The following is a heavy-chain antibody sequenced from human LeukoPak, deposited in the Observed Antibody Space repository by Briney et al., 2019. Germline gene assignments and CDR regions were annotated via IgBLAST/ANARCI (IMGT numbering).Heavy chain of an antibody. CDR2: IYYSGST. J-gene: IGHJ5*02. D-gene: IGHD1-20*01. CDR1: GGSISSSSYY. Sequence: SETLSLTCTVSGGSISSSSYYWGWIRQPPGKGLEWIGSIYYSGSTYYNPSLKSRVTISVDTSKNQFSLKLSSVTAADTAVYYCARRRGLYNWKPNWFDPWGQGTLVTVSS. CDR3: ARRRGLYNWKPNWFDP. V-gene: IGHV4-39*01.